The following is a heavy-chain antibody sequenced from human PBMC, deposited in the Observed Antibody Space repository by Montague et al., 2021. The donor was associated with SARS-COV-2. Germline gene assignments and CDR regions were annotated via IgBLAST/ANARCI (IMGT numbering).Heavy chain of an antibody. CDR3: ARDNLERSSGWYDGFDY. CDR2: ISYDENNE. J-gene: IGHJ4*02. D-gene: IGHD6-19*01. Sequence: LSLSLSASGFTFSTYTMHWVRQAPGKGLEWVALISYDENNEYYADSVKGRFTISRDNSKNTLFLQMNSLRAEDTAVYYCARDNLERSSGWYDGFDYWGQGTLLAVSS. V-gene: IGHV3-30-3*01. CDR1: GFTFSTYT.